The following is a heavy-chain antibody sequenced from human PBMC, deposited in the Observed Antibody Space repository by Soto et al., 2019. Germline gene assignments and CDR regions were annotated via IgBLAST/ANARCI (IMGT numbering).Heavy chain of an antibody. D-gene: IGHD3-9*01. CDR3: AHEYDILTGFDY. V-gene: IGHV2-5*02. CDR1: GFSLSTSGVG. Sequence: QITLKESGPTLVKPTQTLTLTCTFSGFSLSTSGVGVGWIRQPPGTALEWLALIYWDDDKRYSPSLKSRLTITKDTSKNQVVLTMTNMDPVDTATYYCAHEYDILTGFDYWGQGTLVTVSS. J-gene: IGHJ4*02. CDR2: IYWDDDK.